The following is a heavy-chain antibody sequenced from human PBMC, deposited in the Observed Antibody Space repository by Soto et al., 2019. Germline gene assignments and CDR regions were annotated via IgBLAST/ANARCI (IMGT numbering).Heavy chain of an antibody. V-gene: IGHV6-1*01. J-gene: IGHJ4*02. CDR3: AREGSGSFRPFDY. CDR2: TYYRSKWYN. CDR1: GDSVSSNIAA. Sequence: QVQLQQSGPGLVKPSQTLSLTCALAGDSVSSNIAACNWIRQSPSRGLEWLGRTYYRSKWYNDYALSVKSRLTINPDTSNNQLSLQLISVTPEDTAVYYCAREGSGSFRPFDYWGQGTLVTVSS. D-gene: IGHD1-26*01.